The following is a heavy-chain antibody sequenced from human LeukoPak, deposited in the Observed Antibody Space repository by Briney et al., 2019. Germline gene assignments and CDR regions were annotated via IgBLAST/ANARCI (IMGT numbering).Heavy chain of an antibody. CDR2: IRSKNYGGTT. J-gene: IGHJ4*02. D-gene: IGHD5-12*01. Sequence: WRSLRLSCTGSGFTFGDYAMNWVRQAPGKGLEWVGFIRSKNYGGTTEYAASVKGRFTISRDDSRSIAYLQMNSLKTEDTAVYYCTRVIVATKDYWGQGTLVTVSS. V-gene: IGHV3-49*04. CDR3: TRVIVATKDY. CDR1: GFTFGDYA.